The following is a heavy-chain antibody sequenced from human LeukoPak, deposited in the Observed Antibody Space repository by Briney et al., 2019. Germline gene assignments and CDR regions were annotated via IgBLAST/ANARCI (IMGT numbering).Heavy chain of an antibody. Sequence: SETLSLTCTVSGGSISSSPYYWGWLRQPPGRGLEWIGSIYYSGTTHYNPSLERRVTISVNKSKNQFSLKLASVTAADTAIYYCAKGAGGFSYYNWFDPWGQGTLVTVSS. D-gene: IGHD5-18*01. J-gene: IGHJ5*02. CDR1: GGSISSSPYY. V-gene: IGHV4-39*07. CDR2: IYYSGTT. CDR3: AKGAGGFSYYNWFDP.